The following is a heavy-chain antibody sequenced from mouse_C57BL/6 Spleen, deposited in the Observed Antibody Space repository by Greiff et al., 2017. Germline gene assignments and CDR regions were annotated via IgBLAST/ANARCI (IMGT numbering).Heavy chain of an antibody. CDR1: GYTFTSYW. Sequence: QVQLQQPGAELVKPGASVKLSCKASGYTFTSYWMHWVKQRPGQGLEWIGMIHPNSGSTNYNEKFKGKATLTADKSSRTSYMHRSSLTSEDSAVYFCARRTCNYFAYWGQGTTLTVSS. J-gene: IGHJ2*01. V-gene: IGHV1-64*01. CDR2: IHPNSGST. CDR3: ARRTCNYFAY.